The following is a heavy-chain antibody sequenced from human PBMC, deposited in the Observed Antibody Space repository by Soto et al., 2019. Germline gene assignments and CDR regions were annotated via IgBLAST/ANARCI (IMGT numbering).Heavy chain of an antibody. D-gene: IGHD3-22*01. CDR2: ISGSGGST. CDR3: ARASYYYDSRGYYYRYYFDY. J-gene: IGHJ4*02. CDR1: GFTFSSYA. V-gene: IGHV3-23*01. Sequence: PGGSLRLSCAASGFTFSSYAMSWVRQAPGKGLEWVSAISGSGGSTYYADSVKGRFTTSRDNSKNTLYLQMNSLRAEDTAVYYCARASYYYDSRGYYYRYYFDYWGQGAPVTGSS.